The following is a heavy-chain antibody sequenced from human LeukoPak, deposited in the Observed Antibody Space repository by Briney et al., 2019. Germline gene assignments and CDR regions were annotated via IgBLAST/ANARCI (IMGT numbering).Heavy chain of an antibody. V-gene: IGHV4-4*07. D-gene: IGHD6-13*01. CDR3: ARAIASLVYSSSWSFDY. J-gene: IGHJ4*02. CDR2: IYSSGST. Sequence: SETLSLTCTVSGDSISNYYWSWIRQPAGKGLEWIGRIYSSGSTNYIPSLKSRVTMSVDTSKNQFALKMSSVTAADTAVYYCARAIASLVYSSSWSFDYWGQGPLLTVSS. CDR1: GDSISNYY.